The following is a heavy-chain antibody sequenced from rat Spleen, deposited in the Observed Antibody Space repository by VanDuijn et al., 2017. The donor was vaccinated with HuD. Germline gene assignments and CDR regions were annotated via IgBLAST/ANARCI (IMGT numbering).Heavy chain of an antibody. V-gene: IGHV5-29*01. CDR3: ARLTTVGDY. Sequence: EVQLVESGGGLVQPGRSLKLSCAASGFTFSDFYMAWVRQAPAKGLEWVATISYDGSSTYYRDSVKGRFTISRDNAMSTLYLQMDSLRSEDTALYYCARLTTVGDYWGQGVKVTVSS. J-gene: IGHJ2*01. CDR2: ISYDGSST. CDR1: GFTFSDFY. D-gene: IGHD1-1*01.